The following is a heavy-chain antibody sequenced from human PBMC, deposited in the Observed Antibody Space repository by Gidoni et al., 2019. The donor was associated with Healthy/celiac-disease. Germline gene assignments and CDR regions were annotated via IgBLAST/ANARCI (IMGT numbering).Heavy chain of an antibody. CDR1: GGSISSSSYY. J-gene: IGHJ2*01. V-gene: IGHV4-39*01. D-gene: IGHD6-13*01. CDR3: ASYSSSWYWYFDL. Sequence: QLQLQESGPGLVKPSETLSLTCTVPGGSISSSSYYWGWIRQPPGKGLEWIGSIYYSGSTYYNPSLKSRVTISVDTSKNQFSLKLSSVTAADTAVYYCASYSSSWYWYFDLWGRGTLVTVSS. CDR2: IYYSGST.